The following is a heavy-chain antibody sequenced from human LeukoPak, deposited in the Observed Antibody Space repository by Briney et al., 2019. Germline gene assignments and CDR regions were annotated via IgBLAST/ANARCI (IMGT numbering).Heavy chain of an antibody. J-gene: IGHJ3*02. CDR2: IYSGGST. D-gene: IGHD6-13*01. CDR3: ARGISDSRAFDI. V-gene: IGHV3-66*01. Sequence: PGGSLRLSCAASGFTFRSYAMHWVRQAPGKGLEWVSVIYSGGSTYYADSVKGRFTISRDNSKNTLYLQMNSLRAEDTAVYYCARGISDSRAFDIWGQGTMVTVSS. CDR1: GFTFRSYA.